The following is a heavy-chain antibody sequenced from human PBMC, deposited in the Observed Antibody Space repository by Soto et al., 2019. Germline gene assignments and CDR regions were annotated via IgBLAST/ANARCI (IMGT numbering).Heavy chain of an antibody. CDR2: ISGSGGTT. Sequence: PGGSLRLSCAGSGFAFSSYWMSWVRQAPGKGLEWVSAISGSGGTTYYADSVKGRFTISRDNSKNTLYLQMNSLRAEDTAVYYCAKVKEVGAITLFDYWGQGTLVTVSS. J-gene: IGHJ4*02. CDR1: GFAFSSYW. CDR3: AKVKEVGAITLFDY. V-gene: IGHV3-23*01. D-gene: IGHD1-26*01.